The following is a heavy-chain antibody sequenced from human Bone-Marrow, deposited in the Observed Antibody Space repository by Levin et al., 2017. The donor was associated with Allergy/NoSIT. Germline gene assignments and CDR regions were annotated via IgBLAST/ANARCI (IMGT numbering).Heavy chain of an antibody. J-gene: IGHJ4*02. CDR3: ARHGAVAGIDFDY. Sequence: PSETLSLTCTVSGGSISSSSYYWGWIRQPPGKGLEWIGSIYYSGSTYYNPSLKSRVTISVDTSKNQFSLKLSSVTAADTAVYYCARHGAVAGIDFDYWGQGTLVTVSS. D-gene: IGHD6-19*01. V-gene: IGHV4-39*01. CDR2: IYYSGST. CDR1: GGSISSSSYY.